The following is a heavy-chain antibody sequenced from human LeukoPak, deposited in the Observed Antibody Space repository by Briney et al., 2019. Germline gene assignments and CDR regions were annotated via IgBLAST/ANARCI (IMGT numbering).Heavy chain of an antibody. CDR1: GGSISSGDYY. CDR3: ARESGAAAPFDY. CDR2: IYYSGST. D-gene: IGHD6-13*01. Sequence: PSETLSLACTVSGGSISSGDYYWSWIRQPPGKGLEWIGYIYYSGSTYYNPSLKSRVTISVDTSKNQFSLKLSPVTAADTAVYYCARESGAAAPFDYWGQGTLVTVSS. V-gene: IGHV4-30-4*01. J-gene: IGHJ4*02.